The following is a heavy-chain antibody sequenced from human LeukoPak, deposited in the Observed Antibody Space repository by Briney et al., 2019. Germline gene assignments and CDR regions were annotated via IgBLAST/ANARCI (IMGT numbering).Heavy chain of an antibody. CDR2: ISGGGST. D-gene: IGHD1-26*01. CDR1: GFTFSSYA. V-gene: IGHV3-23*01. Sequence: GGSLRLSCAASGFTFSSYAMSWVRQAPGKGLEWVSAISGGGSTYYADSVKGRFTISRDNSKNTLYLQMNSLRAEDTAVYYCAKTPGGGPTLARWGQGTLVTVSS. CDR3: AKTPGGGPTLAR. J-gene: IGHJ4*02.